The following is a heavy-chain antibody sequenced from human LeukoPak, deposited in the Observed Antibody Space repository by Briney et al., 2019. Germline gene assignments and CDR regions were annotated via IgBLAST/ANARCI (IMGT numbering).Heavy chain of an antibody. CDR2: TRNKAKSYTT. D-gene: IGHD4-17*01. CDR1: GFTFSVHY. Sequence: GGSLRLSCAASGFTFSVHYMDWVRQAPGKGLEWVGRTRNKAKSYTTEYAASVKGRFTISRDGSKSSLYLQMKSLRTEDTAMYYCTRVTTLTDYYYDYWGQGTLVTVSS. J-gene: IGHJ4*02. V-gene: IGHV3-72*01. CDR3: TRVTTLTDYYYDY.